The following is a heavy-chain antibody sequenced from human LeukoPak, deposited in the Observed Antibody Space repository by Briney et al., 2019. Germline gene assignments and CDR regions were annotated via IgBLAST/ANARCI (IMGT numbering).Heavy chain of an antibody. CDR2: IGHDGRTT. V-gene: IGHV3-23*01. CDR1: GFTLKSFA. CDR3: AQYSSGWYDY. D-gene: IGHD6-19*01. J-gene: IGHJ4*02. Sequence: GGSLRLSCAASGFTLKSFAMSWVRQAPGKGLEWVSGIGHDGRTTFYADSVRGRFTISRDNSRDTLFLQMNSLTAEDTAVYYCAQYSSGWYDYWGQGTLVTVSS.